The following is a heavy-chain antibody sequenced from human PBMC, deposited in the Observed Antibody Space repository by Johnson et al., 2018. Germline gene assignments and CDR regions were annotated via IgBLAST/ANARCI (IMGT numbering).Heavy chain of an antibody. CDR3: AKGGSSGYYRDYGMDV. D-gene: IGHD3-22*01. CDR1: GFTFSSYS. J-gene: IGHJ6*02. CDR2: ISSSSSTI. V-gene: IGHV3-21*05. Sequence: VQLVESGGGLVKPGGSLRLSCAASGFTFSSYSMNWVRQAPGKGLAWVSYISSSSSTIYYADPVKGRFTISRDNAKNSLYLQMNSLRAEDTALYYCAKGGSSGYYRDYGMDVWGQGTTVTVSS.